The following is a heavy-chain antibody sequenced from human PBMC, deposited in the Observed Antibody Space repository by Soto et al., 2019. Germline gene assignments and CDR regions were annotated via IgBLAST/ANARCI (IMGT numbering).Heavy chain of an antibody. CDR1: GGSISSGGYY. J-gene: IGHJ6*02. CDR2: IYYSGST. V-gene: IGHV4-31*03. D-gene: IGHD6-13*01. CDR3: ARDRVVSTSLSSGMDV. Sequence: SETLSLTCTVSGGSISSGGYYWSWIRQHPGKGLEWIGYIYYSGSTYYNPSLKSRVTISVDTSKNQFSLKLSSVTAADTAVYYCARDRVVSTSLSSGMDVWGPGTTVTVSS.